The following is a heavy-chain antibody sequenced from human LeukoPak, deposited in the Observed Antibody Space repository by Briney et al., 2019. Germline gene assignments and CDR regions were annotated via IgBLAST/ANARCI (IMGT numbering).Heavy chain of an antibody. V-gene: IGHV1-8*01. CDR3: ARAGTTDYYYYNMDV. Sequence: ASVNVSCTASGYTFTTYDINWVRPATGQGLEWMGWMNPNSGNTGYAQKFQGRVTMTRNTSISTSFMELSSLRSEDTAVYYCARAGTTDYYYYNMDVWGQGTTVTVSS. CDR1: GYTFTTYD. CDR2: MNPNSGNT. D-gene: IGHD4-17*01. J-gene: IGHJ6*02.